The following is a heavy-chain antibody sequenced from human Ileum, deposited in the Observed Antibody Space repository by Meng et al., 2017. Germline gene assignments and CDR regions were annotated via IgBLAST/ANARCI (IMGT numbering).Heavy chain of an antibody. V-gene: IGHV3-23*01. CDR3: VRGVFDS. Sequence: EVQVLESGGGLARPGGSLRLSCAASGFAFYYSGMSWVRQAPGKGLEWVALINGGGGLTYYADSVKGRFTISRDNSKNTLHLQMNSLRPDDTATYYCVRGVFDSWGQGTLVTVSS. CDR2: INGGGGLT. CDR1: GFAFYYSG. J-gene: IGHJ5*01.